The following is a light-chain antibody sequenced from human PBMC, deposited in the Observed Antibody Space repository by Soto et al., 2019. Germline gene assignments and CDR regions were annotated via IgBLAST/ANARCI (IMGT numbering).Light chain of an antibody. CDR2: GAS. J-gene: IGKJ2*01. V-gene: IGKV3-20*01. Sequence: EIVLTQSPGTLSLSPGERATLSCRARQTVSSSYLAWYQQKPGQAPRLLIYGASSRATGIPDRFSGSGSGTDFTLTISRQEPEDFAVYYCQQYGSSPPYTFGQGTKLEIK. CDR1: QTVSSSY. CDR3: QQYGSSPPYT.